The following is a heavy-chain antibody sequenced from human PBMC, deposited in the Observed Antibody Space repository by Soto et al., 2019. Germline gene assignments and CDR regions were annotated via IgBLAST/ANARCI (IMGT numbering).Heavy chain of an antibody. V-gene: IGHV3-21*01. CDR3: ARWGSAERQTGGDQYYDYPMDV. CDR1: GFTFASYN. Sequence: EVQLVESGGGLVQPGGSLRLSCASSGFTFASYNMLWVRQAPGKGLEWVAAISGNSGYIYHADSLKGRFTVSRDNAKKPRFLEMTILRDEETAVYSGARWGSAERQTGGDQYYDYPMDVWGQGTAVTVSS. D-gene: IGHD3-16*01. CDR2: ISGNSGYI. J-gene: IGHJ6*02.